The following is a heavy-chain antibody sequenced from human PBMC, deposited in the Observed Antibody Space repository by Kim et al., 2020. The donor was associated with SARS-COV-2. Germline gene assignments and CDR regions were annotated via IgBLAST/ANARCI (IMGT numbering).Heavy chain of an antibody. V-gene: IGHV3-23*01. CDR1: GFTFSSYA. CDR3: AKDWSGGSLKYYYYGMDV. D-gene: IGHD2-15*01. CDR2: ISGSGGST. J-gene: IGHJ6*02. Sequence: GGSLRLSCAASGFTFSSYAMSWVRQAPGKGLEWVSAISGSGGSTYYADSVKGRFTISRDNSKNTLYLQMNSLRAEDTAVYYCAKDWSGGSLKYYYYGMDVWGQGTTVTVSS.